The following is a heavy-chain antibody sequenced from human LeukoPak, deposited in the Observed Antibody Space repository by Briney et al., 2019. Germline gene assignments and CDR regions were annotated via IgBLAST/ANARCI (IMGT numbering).Heavy chain of an antibody. Sequence: SETLSLTCTVSGYSISSGYYWSWIRQPPGKGLEWIGYIYYSGSTYYNPSLKSRVTISVDTSKNQFSLKLSSVTAADTAVYYCARADYDFWSGYYTPNWFDPWGQGTLVTVSS. CDR3: ARADYDFWSGYYTPNWFDP. D-gene: IGHD3-3*01. V-gene: IGHV4-30-4*08. J-gene: IGHJ5*02. CDR2: IYYSGST. CDR1: GYSISSGYY.